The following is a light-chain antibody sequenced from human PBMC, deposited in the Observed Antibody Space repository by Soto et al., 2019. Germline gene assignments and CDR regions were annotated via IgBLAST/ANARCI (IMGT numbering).Light chain of an antibody. CDR2: DAS. CDR3: QQYASSPLT. CDR1: QSVSSSY. J-gene: IGKJ4*01. Sequence: EIELTQSPGTLSLSPGERATLSCRARQSVSSSYLAWYQQKPGQAPRLLIYDASSRATGIPDRFSGSGSGTDFTLTISRLQPEDFAVYYCQQYASSPLTFGGGTKVDI. V-gene: IGKV3-20*01.